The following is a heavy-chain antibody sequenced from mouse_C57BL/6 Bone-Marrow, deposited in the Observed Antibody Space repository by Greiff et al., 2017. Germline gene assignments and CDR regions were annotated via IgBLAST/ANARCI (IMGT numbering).Heavy chain of an antibody. CDR1: GFTFTDYY. CDR2: IRNKANGYTT. Sequence: EVKLVESGGGLVQPGGSLSLSCAASGFTFTDYYMSWVRQPPGTALEWLGFIRNKANGYTTEYSASVKGRFTISRDNSQSILYLQMNALRAEDSATYYCARCYYGSSYWYFDVWGTGTTVTVSS. CDR3: ARCYYGSSYWYFDV. D-gene: IGHD1-1*01. V-gene: IGHV7-3*01. J-gene: IGHJ1*03.